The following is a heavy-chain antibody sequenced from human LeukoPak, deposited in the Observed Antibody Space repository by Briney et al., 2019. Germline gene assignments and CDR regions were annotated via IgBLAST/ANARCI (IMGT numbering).Heavy chain of an antibody. J-gene: IGHJ4*02. CDR3: ARDQYDTWSRRGNFDS. D-gene: IGHD3-3*01. V-gene: IGHV3-21*04. Sequence: GGSLRLSCAASGFTFSSYGLNWVRQAPGKGLEWVSSISGSSNYIYYADSLKGRFTISRDNTKNSLYLQMNSLRAEDTAVFYCARDQYDTWSRRGNFDSWGQGTLVIVSS. CDR2: ISGSSNYI. CDR1: GFTFSSYG.